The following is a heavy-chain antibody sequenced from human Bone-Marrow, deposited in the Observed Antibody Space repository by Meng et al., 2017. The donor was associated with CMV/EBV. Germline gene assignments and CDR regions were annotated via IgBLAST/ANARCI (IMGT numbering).Heavy chain of an antibody. CDR1: GYTFTSYA. V-gene: IGHV1-3*02. CDR3: AHEARHNAHALDV. J-gene: IGHJ6*02. D-gene: IGHD2-2*01. CDR2: SNAGNGNT. Sequence: ASVKVSCKASGYTFTSYAMHWVRQAPGQRLEWMGWSNAGNGNTKYSQEFQGRVTITRDTSASTAYMELSSLRSEDTAVYYCAHEARHNAHALDVWGQGTTVTVSS.